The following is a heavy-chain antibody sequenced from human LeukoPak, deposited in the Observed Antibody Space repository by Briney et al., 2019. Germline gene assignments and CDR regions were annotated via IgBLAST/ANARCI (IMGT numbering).Heavy chain of an antibody. CDR3: AKGAGPPWFDP. Sequence: SETLSLTCAVYGGSFSGYYWSWIRQPPGKGLEWIGEINHSGSTNYNPSLKSRVTISVDMSRNQFSMNLNSVTAADTAVYYCAKGAGPPWFDPWGQGTLVTVSS. D-gene: IGHD6-19*01. V-gene: IGHV4-34*01. CDR2: INHSGST. J-gene: IGHJ5*02. CDR1: GGSFSGYY.